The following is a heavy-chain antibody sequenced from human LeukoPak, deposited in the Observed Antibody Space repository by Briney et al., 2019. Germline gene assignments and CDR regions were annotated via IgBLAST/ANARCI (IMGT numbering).Heavy chain of an antibody. CDR3: TRGSLSGSSRDY. CDR1: GYTFTGYD. J-gene: IGHJ4*02. V-gene: IGHV1-8*01. Sequence: ASVRVSCRASGYTFTGYDINWVRQATGQGLEWMGWMNPNTGDTGYAQKFQGRVTMTRNSSIDTAYMELSGLRSEDTAVYYCTRGSLSGSSRDYWGQGTLLTVSS. D-gene: IGHD1-26*01. CDR2: MNPNTGDT.